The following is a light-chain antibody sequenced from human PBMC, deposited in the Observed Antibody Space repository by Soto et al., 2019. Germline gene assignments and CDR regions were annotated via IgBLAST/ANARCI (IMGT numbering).Light chain of an antibody. J-gene: IGKJ5*01. CDR3: QQRSNWPPIT. CDR2: DAS. Sequence: VMTQSPATLSVSPGERVTLSCRASQSVSSNLAWYQQKPGQAPRLLIYDASNRATGIPARFSGSGSGTDFTLTISSLVPEDFAIYYCQQRSNWPPITFGQGTLLET. V-gene: IGKV3-11*01. CDR1: QSVSSN.